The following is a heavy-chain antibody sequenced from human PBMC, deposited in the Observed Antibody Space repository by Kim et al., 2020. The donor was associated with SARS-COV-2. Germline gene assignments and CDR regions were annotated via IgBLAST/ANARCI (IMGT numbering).Heavy chain of an antibody. D-gene: IGHD5-12*01. J-gene: IGHJ4*02. CDR3: AKVQGTYVVATTFDY. Sequence: GGSLRLSCTASGFIFSNYAMSWVRQAPGKGLEWVSAISGTGGSTFYADSVQGRFTISRDKSRDTLYLQMSSLRAEDTAVYYCAKVQGTYVVATTFDYWGQGTLVTVSS. CDR1: GFIFSNYA. CDR2: ISGTGGST. V-gene: IGHV3-23*01.